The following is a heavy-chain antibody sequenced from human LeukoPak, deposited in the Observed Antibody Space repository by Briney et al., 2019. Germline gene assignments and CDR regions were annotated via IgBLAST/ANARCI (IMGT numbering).Heavy chain of an antibody. V-gene: IGHV3-66*01. CDR3: ARNGGYHFDY. Sequence: PGGSLRLSCAASGFTVSSNYMSWVRQAPGKGLEWVSIIYSGGSTYYADSVKGRFSISKDNSKNTLYLQMNSLRAEDTAVYYWARNGGYHFDYWGQGTLVTVSS. CDR2: IYSGGST. D-gene: IGHD3-22*01. J-gene: IGHJ4*02. CDR1: GFTVSSNY.